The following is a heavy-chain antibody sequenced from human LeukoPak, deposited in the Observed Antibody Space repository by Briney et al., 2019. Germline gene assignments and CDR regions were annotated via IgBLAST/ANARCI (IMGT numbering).Heavy chain of an antibody. J-gene: IGHJ6*03. Sequence: ASVKVSCKASGYTFTSYGISWVRQAPGQGLEWMGWISAYNGNTNYAQKLQGRVTMTTDTSTSTAYMELRSLRSDDTAVYYCARVAPGFTYYYYYYMDVWGKGTTVTISS. CDR2: ISAYNGNT. V-gene: IGHV1-18*01. CDR3: ARVAPGFTYYYYYYMDV. CDR1: GYTFTSYG.